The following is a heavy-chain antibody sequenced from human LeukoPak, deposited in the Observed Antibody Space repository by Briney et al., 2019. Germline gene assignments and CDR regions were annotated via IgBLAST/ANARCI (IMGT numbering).Heavy chain of an antibody. CDR3: ARARGRLLLIDY. Sequence: SETLSLTCAVYGGSFSGYYWSWIRQPPGKGLEWIGEINHRGSTNYNPSLKSRVTISVDTSKNQFSLNLNSVTAADSAVYYCARARGRLLLIDYWGQGTLVTVSS. V-gene: IGHV4-34*01. CDR1: GGSFSGYY. D-gene: IGHD6-25*01. J-gene: IGHJ4*02. CDR2: INHRGST.